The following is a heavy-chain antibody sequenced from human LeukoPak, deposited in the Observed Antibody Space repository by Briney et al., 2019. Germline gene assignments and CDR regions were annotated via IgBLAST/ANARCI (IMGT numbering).Heavy chain of an antibody. CDR1: GFTFSSYE. V-gene: IGHV3-48*03. CDR2: ISSSGSTI. J-gene: IGHJ6*03. Sequence: GGSLRLSCAASGFTFSSYEMNWVRQAPGKGLEWVSYISSSGSTIYYADSVKGRFTISRDNAKNSLYLQMNSLRAEDTAVYYCARCYDYVWGSYRYTSYYYYMDVWGKGTTVTISS. CDR3: ARCYDYVWGSYRYTSYYYYMDV. D-gene: IGHD3-16*02.